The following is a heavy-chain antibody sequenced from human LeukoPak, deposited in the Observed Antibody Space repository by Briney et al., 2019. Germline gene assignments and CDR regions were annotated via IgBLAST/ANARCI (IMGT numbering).Heavy chain of an antibody. J-gene: IGHJ4*02. CDR1: GYTFTSYG. CDR2: ISAYNGNT. V-gene: IGHV1-18*01. D-gene: IGHD2-2*01. CDR3: AREYCSSTSCYAGAIYDY. Sequence: ASVKVSCKASGYTFTSYGISWVRQAPGQGLEWMGWISAYNGNTNYAQKLQGRVTMTTDTSTSTAYMELRSLRSDDTAVYYCAREYCSSTSCYAGAIYDYWGQGTLVTVSS.